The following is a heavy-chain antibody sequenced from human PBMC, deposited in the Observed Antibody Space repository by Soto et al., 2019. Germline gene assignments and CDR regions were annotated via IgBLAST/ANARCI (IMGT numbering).Heavy chain of an antibody. Sequence: DVQLVESGGGLVQPGGSLRLSCAASGFTFSNYWMHWVRQAPGKGLAWVARIDHDGSTDYAGSVRGRFTVSRDNAENMLYLQMNSLRDDDTALYYCVGDSHGDYWGQGTLVTVSS. CDR2: IDHDGST. CDR3: VGDSHGDY. CDR1: GFTFSNYW. J-gene: IGHJ4*02. V-gene: IGHV3-74*01.